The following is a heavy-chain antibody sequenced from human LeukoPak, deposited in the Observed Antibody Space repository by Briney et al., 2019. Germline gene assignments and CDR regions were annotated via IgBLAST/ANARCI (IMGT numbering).Heavy chain of an antibody. D-gene: IGHD2-2*01. J-gene: IGHJ6*03. CDR2: ISSSGSTI. CDR3: ARDGCSSTSCSGGDYYYYMDV. Sequence: GGSLRLSCAASGFIFSSSWMHWVRQVPGKGLEWVSYISSSGSTIYYADSVKGRFTISRDNAKNSLYLQMNSLRAEDTAVYYCARDGCSSTSCSGGDYYYYMDVWGKGTTVTVSS. CDR1: GFIFSSSW. V-gene: IGHV3-48*03.